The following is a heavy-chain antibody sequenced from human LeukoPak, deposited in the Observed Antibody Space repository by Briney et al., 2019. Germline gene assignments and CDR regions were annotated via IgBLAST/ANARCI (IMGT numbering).Heavy chain of an antibody. CDR2: IYYSGST. CDR3: ARALRYFDWLSWFDP. J-gene: IGHJ5*02. D-gene: IGHD3-9*01. Sequence: SETLSLTCTVSGGSISSSSYYWGWIRQPPGTGLEWIGSIYYSGSTYYNPSLKSRVTIPVDTSKNQSSLKLSSVTAADTAVYYCARALRYFDWLSWFDPWGQGTLVTVSS. CDR1: GGSISSSSYY. V-gene: IGHV4-39*01.